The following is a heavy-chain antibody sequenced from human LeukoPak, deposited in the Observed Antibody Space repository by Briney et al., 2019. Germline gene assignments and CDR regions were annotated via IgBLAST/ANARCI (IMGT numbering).Heavy chain of an antibody. J-gene: IGHJ3*01. D-gene: IGHD1/OR15-1a*01. Sequence: ASVKVSCKASGYTFTDYYMHWVRQAPGQGPDWVGWINPTSGATNYAQKFQGRVTMTRDTSNNTSYMELSRLRSDDTAAYYCAREFRTTTWSFDAFDLWGQGTTVTVSS. V-gene: IGHV1-2*02. CDR3: AREFRTTTWSFDAFDL. CDR1: GYTFTDYY. CDR2: INPTSGAT.